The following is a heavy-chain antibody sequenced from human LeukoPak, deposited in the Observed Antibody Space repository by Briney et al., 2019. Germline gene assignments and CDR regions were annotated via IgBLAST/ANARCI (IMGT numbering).Heavy chain of an antibody. J-gene: IGHJ6*03. CDR2: ISSSGSTI. D-gene: IGHD3-10*01. CDR1: GFTFSSYE. V-gene: IGHV3-48*03. Sequence: GGSLRLSCAASGFTFSSYEMNWVRQAPGKGLEWVSYISSSGSTIYYADSVKGRFTISRDNAKNSLYLQMNSLRAEDTAVYYCAKDQAHRGITLVRGVPSRPYYMDAWGKGTTVTISS. CDR3: AKDQAHRGITLVRGVPSRPYYMDA.